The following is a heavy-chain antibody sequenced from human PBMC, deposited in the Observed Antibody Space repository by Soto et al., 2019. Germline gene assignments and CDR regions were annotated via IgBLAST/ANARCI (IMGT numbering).Heavy chain of an antibody. Sequence: GGSLRLSCAASGFTFSSYSMNWVRQAPGKGLEWVSSISSSSSYIYYADSVKGRFTISRDNAKNSLYLQMNSLRAEDTAVYYCARGGYSYGDAFDIWGQGTMVTVSS. J-gene: IGHJ3*02. V-gene: IGHV3-21*01. D-gene: IGHD5-18*01. CDR1: GFTFSSYS. CDR2: ISSSSSYI. CDR3: ARGGYSYGDAFDI.